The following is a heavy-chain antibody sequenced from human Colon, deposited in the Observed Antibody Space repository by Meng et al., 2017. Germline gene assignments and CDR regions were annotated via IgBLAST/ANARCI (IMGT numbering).Heavy chain of an antibody. CDR1: GGSITTNSY. D-gene: IGHD4-23*01. Sequence: PLLRAGPGLGTPSRTLSLPCAISGGSITTNSYWSWVRQSPEKGLEWIGQIDHRGDPYYNPSLKSRVTMSVDRSKSQVSLQLTSVTAADTAVYYCARHGGYYQNYWGQGTLVTVSS. J-gene: IGHJ4*02. CDR2: IDHRGDP. CDR3: ARHGGYYQNY. V-gene: IGHV4-4*02.